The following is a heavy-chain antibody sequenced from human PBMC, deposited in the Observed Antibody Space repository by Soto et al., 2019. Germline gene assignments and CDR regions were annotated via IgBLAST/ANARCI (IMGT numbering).Heavy chain of an antibody. CDR2: IYYSGST. CDR1: GGSISSYY. D-gene: IGHD6-6*01. V-gene: IGHV4-59*01. Sequence: SETLSLTCTVSGGSISSYYWSWIRQPPGKGLEWIGYIYYSGSTNYNPSLKSRVTISVDTSKNQFSLKLSSVTAADTAVYYCARVEAARLYYGMDVWGQGTTVTVSS. J-gene: IGHJ6*02. CDR3: ARVEAARLYYGMDV.